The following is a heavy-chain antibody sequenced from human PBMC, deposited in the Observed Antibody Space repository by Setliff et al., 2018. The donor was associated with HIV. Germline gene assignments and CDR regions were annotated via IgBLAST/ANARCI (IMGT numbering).Heavy chain of an antibody. J-gene: IGHJ4*02. D-gene: IGHD5-18*01. CDR3: ARVFVDTAVLRVLEYYFDS. CDR1: GGSISSSSYY. Sequence: SETLSLTCTVSGGSISSSSYYWGWVRQPPGKGLEWIGSMYYSGSTYYTLSLKSRITISLATSKNQFSLRMRSVTAADTAVYYCARVFVDTAVLRVLEYYFDSWGRGTLGTVPQ. CDR2: MYYSGST. V-gene: IGHV4-39*07.